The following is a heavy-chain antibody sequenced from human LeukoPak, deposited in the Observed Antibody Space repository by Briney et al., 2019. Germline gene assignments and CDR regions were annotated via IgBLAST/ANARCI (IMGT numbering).Heavy chain of an antibody. J-gene: IGHJ3*02. CDR1: GESFSGYY. Sequence: SETLSLTCAVYGESFSGYYWSWIRQPPEKGLEWIGEMNDSGGANCNPSFKSRVTISVDTSKNQFSLKLSSVTAADTAVYYCANYCSSSSCHIRRAFDIWGQGTMVTVSS. V-gene: IGHV4-34*01. CDR3: ANYCSSSSCHIRRAFDI. CDR2: MNDSGGA. D-gene: IGHD2-2*02.